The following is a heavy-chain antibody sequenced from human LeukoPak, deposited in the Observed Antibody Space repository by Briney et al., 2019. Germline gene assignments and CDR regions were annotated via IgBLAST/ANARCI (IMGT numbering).Heavy chain of an antibody. Sequence: SETLSLTCAVYGGSFSGYYWTWIRQPPGKGLEWIGEIDHSGSTNYNPSLKSRVTISVDTSKNQFSLKLNSVTAADTAVYYCAKSNGYGLVDIWGQGTMVTVSS. D-gene: IGHD3-10*01. CDR1: GGSFSGYY. J-gene: IGHJ3*02. CDR2: IDHSGST. V-gene: IGHV4-34*01. CDR3: AKSNGYGLVDI.